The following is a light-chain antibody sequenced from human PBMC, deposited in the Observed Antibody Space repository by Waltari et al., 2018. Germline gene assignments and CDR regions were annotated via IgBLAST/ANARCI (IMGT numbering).Light chain of an antibody. CDR3: QQYDGSVLT. CDR1: QSVRGIS. Sequence: RDRQSVRGISVGCLQEKPGQAPRLGSYGTSNRATGFPDRFSGSGSGTDFTLTISRLEPEDSAMYYCQQYDGSVLTFGGGTKVEL. J-gene: IGKJ4*02. CDR2: GTS. V-gene: IGKV3-20*01.